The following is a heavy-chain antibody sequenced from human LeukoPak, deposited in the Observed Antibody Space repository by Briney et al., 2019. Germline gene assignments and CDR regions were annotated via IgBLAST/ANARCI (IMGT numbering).Heavy chain of an antibody. D-gene: IGHD3-3*01. V-gene: IGHV4-4*07. CDR1: GGSISTYY. CDR2: IYTSGST. J-gene: IGHJ6*03. CDR3: ARDSAPWSGHYMDV. Sequence: KPSETLSLTCTVSGGSISTYYWSWLRQPAGKGLEWIGRIYTSGSTTYNPSLKSRVTMSVDTSKNQFSLKLTSVTAADTAVYYCARDSAPWSGHYMDVWGKGTTVTVSS.